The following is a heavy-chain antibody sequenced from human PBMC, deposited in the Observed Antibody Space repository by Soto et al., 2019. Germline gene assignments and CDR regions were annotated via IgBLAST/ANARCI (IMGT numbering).Heavy chain of an antibody. Sequence: ASVKVSCKASGYTFTSYGITWVRQAPGQGLEWMGWISAHNGNTDYAQKFQGRVTITRDTSASTAYMELSSLRSEDTAVYYCARDLGGWPDYWGQGTLVTVSS. D-gene: IGHD2-15*01. V-gene: IGHV1-18*01. CDR1: GYTFTSYG. CDR3: ARDLGGWPDY. J-gene: IGHJ4*02. CDR2: ISAHNGNT.